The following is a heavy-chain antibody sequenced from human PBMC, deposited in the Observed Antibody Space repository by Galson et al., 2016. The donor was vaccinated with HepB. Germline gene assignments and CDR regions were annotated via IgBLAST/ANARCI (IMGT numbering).Heavy chain of an antibody. D-gene: IGHD2-21*01. Sequence: SLRLSCAASGFTFSNYAMTWVRQAPGKGLEWVSVISASGDRTYYAKSVKGRFTISRDNSRNTLYLQMNSLRVEDTAVYYCARAIPGFYFDYWGQGTLVTVSS. CDR2: ISASGDRT. V-gene: IGHV3-23*01. J-gene: IGHJ4*02. CDR3: ARAIPGFYFDY. CDR1: GFTFSNYA.